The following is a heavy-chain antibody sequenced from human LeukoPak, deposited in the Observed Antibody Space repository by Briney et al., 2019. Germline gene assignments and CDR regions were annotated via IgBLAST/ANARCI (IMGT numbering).Heavy chain of an antibody. V-gene: IGHV1-69*05. CDR3: ASVLRINGISDTLGY. CDR1: GGTFSSYA. Sequence: SVKVSCKASGGTFSSYAISWVRQAPGQGLEWMGGIIPIFGTANYAQKFQGRVTITTDESTSTAYMELSSLRSEDTAVYYCASVLRINGISDTLGYWGQGTLVTVSS. J-gene: IGHJ4*02. D-gene: IGHD1-20*01. CDR2: IIPIFGTA.